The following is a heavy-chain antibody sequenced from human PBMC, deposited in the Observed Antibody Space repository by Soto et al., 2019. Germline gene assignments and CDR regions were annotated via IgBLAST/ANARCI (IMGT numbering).Heavy chain of an antibody. J-gene: IGHJ5*02. CDR2: IYYSGST. Sequence: SETLSLTCTVSGGSISSGGYYWSWIRQHPGKGLEWIGYIYYSGSTYYNPSLKSRVTISVDTSKNQFSLKLSSVTAADTAVYYCARVERITIFGVATTERFDPWGQGTLVTVSS. CDR3: ARVERITIFGVATTERFDP. CDR1: GGSISSGGYY. V-gene: IGHV4-31*03. D-gene: IGHD3-3*01.